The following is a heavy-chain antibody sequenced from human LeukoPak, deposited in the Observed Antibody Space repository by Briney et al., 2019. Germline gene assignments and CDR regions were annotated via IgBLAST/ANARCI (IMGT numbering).Heavy chain of an antibody. Sequence: GGSLRLSCAASGFTFSTYVMNWVRQAPGKGLEWVSTISGNSDLTYYADSVKGRFTISRDNSKSTLYLHMNSLRVADTAIYYCTERGPNWGFLSYWGQGSLVTVSS. D-gene: IGHD7-27*01. CDR2: ISGNSDLT. V-gene: IGHV3-23*01. CDR1: GFTFSTYV. J-gene: IGHJ4*02. CDR3: TERGPNWGFLSY.